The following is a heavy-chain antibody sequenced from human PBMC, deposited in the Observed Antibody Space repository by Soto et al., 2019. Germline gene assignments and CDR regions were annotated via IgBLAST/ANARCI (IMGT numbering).Heavy chain of an antibody. CDR1: GFTFSSYW. CDR3: ARETVELATNG. V-gene: IGHV3-7*01. Sequence: EVQLVESGGGLVQPGGSLRLSCAAPGFTFSSYWMSWFRQAPGKGLEWVANIKQDGSEKYYVDSVKGRFTISRDNAENSLFLQMSSLRAEDTAVYYCARETVELATNGWGQGTLVTVSS. CDR2: IKQDGSEK. J-gene: IGHJ4*02. D-gene: IGHD5-12*01.